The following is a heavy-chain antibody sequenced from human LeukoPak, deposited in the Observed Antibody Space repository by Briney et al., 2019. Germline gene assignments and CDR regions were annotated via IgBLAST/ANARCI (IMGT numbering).Heavy chain of an antibody. Sequence: ASVTVSCTSTGYTFTGYYMHYVRQSPGQALEWMGWMNPNGGGTHSAQKFQGRVTMTRATSISTAYMELSRLTSDNTAMYYCARDGGLDYWGQGTLVTVSS. CDR1: GYTFTGYY. CDR2: MNPNGGGT. D-gene: IGHD4-23*01. J-gene: IGHJ4*02. V-gene: IGHV1-2*02. CDR3: ARDGGLDY.